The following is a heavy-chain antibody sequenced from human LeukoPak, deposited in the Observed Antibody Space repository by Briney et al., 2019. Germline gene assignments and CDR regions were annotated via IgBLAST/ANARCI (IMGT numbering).Heavy chain of an antibody. J-gene: IGHJ6*03. Sequence: GGSLRLSCAASGFTFSSYSMNWVRQAPGKGLEWVSSISSSSSYIYYADSVKGRFTISRDNAKNSLYLQMNSLRAEDTAVYYCVRVYYDILTGYYNPTYYYYYMDVWGKGTTVTVSS. V-gene: IGHV3-21*01. D-gene: IGHD3-9*01. CDR1: GFTFSSYS. CDR3: VRVYYDILTGYYNPTYYYYYMDV. CDR2: ISSSSSYI.